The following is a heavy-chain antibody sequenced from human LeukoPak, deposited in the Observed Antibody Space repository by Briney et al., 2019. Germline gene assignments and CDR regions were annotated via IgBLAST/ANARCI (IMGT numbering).Heavy chain of an antibody. D-gene: IGHD3-3*01. CDR3: ATGPYDFWSGYFDY. J-gene: IGHJ4*02. CDR1: GFTFSSYA. V-gene: IGHV3-30-3*01. CDR2: ISYDGSNK. Sequence: GGSLRLSCAASGFTFSSYAMHWFRQAPGKGLEWVAVISYDGSNKYYADSVKGRFTISRDNSKNTLYLQMNSLRAEDTAVYYCATGPYDFWSGYFDYWGQGTLVTVSS.